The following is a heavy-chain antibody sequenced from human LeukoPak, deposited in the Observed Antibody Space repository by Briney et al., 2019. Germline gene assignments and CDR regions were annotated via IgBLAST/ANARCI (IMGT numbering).Heavy chain of an antibody. CDR3: ARDREDRGRPASNGYYFDY. D-gene: IGHD6-19*01. CDR1: GFSFSSYE. Sequence: GGSLRLSCAASGFSFSSYEMSWVRQAPGKGLEWVSHISSDGHVETYVDSVGGGFSMSRDNAKDLLFLQMDGLRAEDTAVYYCARDREDRGRPASNGYYFDYWGQGTLVTVSS. V-gene: IGHV3-48*03. J-gene: IGHJ4*02. CDR2: ISSDGHVE.